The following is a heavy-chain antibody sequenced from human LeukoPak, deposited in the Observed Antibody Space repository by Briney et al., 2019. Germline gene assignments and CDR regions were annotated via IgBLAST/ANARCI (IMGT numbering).Heavy chain of an antibody. CDR1: GYTFTSYY. D-gene: IGHD2-8*01. CDR3: ARGDGGFDP. J-gene: IGHJ5*02. V-gene: IGHV1-46*01. CDR2: INPTTGDT. Sequence: ASVKVSCKASGYTFTSYYMHWVRQAPGQGLEWMGIINPTTGDTTYAQKFQGGLTMTRDMSTSTVYMELSSLTSEDTAVYYCARGDGGFDPWGQGTLVTVSS.